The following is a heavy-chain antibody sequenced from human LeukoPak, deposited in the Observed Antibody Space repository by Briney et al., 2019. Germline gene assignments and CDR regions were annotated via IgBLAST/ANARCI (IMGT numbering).Heavy chain of an antibody. Sequence: GASVKVSCKASGGTVSSYAISWVRQAPGQGLEWMGGIIPIFGTANYAQKFQGRVTITADESTSTAYMELRSLRSDDTAVYYCARTNYYYMDVWGKGTTVTVSS. V-gene: IGHV1-69*01. CDR3: ARTNYYYMDV. CDR2: IIPIFGTA. CDR1: GGTVSSYA. J-gene: IGHJ6*03.